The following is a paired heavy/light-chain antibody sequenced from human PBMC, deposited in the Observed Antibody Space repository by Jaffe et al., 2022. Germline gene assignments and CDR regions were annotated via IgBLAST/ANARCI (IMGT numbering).Heavy chain of an antibody. D-gene: IGHD3-3*01. CDR2: ISGSGSII. J-gene: IGHJ4*02. Sequence: EVQLVESGGGLVRPGGSLRLSCVASGFTFSTYEMNWVRQAPGKGLEWVSYISGSGSIIFYGDSVKGRFTISRDNAKNSLYLQMNSLRAEDTALYYCAREGVHYFGRPFDYWGQGTLVTVSS. V-gene: IGHV3-48*03. CDR3: AREGVHYFGRPFDY. CDR1: GFTFSTYE.
Light chain of an antibody. CDR1: ELADKN. J-gene: IGLJ2*01. V-gene: IGLV3-1*01. CDR2: EQT. CDR3: QTWDSNIGHVL. Sequence: SSELTQPPSVSVSPGQTASITCSGYELADKNICWYQQKPGQSPVLVIYEQTKRPSGIPERFSGSKSGNTGTLTISGTQAMDEADYYCQTWDSNIGHVLIGGGTKLTVL.